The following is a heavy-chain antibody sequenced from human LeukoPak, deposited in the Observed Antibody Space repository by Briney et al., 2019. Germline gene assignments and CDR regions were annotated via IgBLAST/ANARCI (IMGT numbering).Heavy chain of an antibody. J-gene: IGHJ4*02. CDR3: AGAPRYNWNYFVY. D-gene: IGHD1-20*01. V-gene: IGHV4-34*01. Sequence: PSETLSLTCAVYGGSFSGYYWSWIRQPPGKGLEWIGEINHSGSTNYNPSLKSRVTISVDTSKNQFSLKLSSVTAADTAVYYCAGAPRYNWNYFVYWGQGTLVTVSS. CDR1: GGSFSGYY. CDR2: INHSGST.